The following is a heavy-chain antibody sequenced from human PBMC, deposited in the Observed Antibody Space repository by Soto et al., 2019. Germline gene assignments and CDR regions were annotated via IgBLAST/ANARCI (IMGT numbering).Heavy chain of an antibody. CDR3: ARAGVGGTAFRGFCDH. D-gene: IGHD1-7*01. J-gene: IGHJ4*02. CDR1: ESIFNGYG. V-gene: IGHV3-33*01. Sequence: LVESGGGVVQPGTSLRLSCEASESIFNGYGMHWVRQAPGKGLEWVAVIWYDGSQKYYADSVKGRFTISRDNSKNMLYLQMDSLRAEDTALYYCARAGVGGTAFRGFCDHWGQGTLVTVSS. CDR2: IWYDGSQK.